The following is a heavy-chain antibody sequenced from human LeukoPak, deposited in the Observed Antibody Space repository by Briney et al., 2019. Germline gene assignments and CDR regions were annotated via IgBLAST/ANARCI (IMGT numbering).Heavy chain of an antibody. Sequence: PGGSLRLSCAASGFTFSSYSMNWVRQAPGKGLEWVSSISSSSSYIYYADSVKGRFTISRDNAKNSLYLQMNSLRAEDTAVYYCASVYSAGWGSYRPFDYWGQGTLVTVSS. CDR1: GFTFSSYS. CDR2: ISSSSSYI. D-gene: IGHD3-16*02. V-gene: IGHV3-21*01. J-gene: IGHJ4*02. CDR3: ASVYSAGWGSYRPFDY.